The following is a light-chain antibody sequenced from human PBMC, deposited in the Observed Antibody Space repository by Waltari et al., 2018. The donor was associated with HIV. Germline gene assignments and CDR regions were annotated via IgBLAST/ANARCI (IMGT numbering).Light chain of an antibody. J-gene: IGKJ2*01. CDR1: QSVSSSY. CDR3: QHFDTSLPKYT. V-gene: IGKV3-20*01. Sequence: EFVLTQSPGTLSLSPGERATLSCRASQSVSSSYLAWYQQRPGQAPRLLIYGASSRAAGIPDRFTGSGSGTDFTLTISRLEPEDFAVYYCQHFDTSLPKYTFGHGTKLEIK. CDR2: GAS.